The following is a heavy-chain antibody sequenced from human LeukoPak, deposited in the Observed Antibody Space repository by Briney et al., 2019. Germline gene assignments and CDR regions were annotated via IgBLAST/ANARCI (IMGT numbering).Heavy chain of an antibody. Sequence: GGSLRLSCAASGFTFSSYAMSWVRQAPGKGLEWISTISGSGGSTYYADSVKGRFTISRDNSKNTLHLQMNGLRAEDTAVYYCAGSPIDYWGQGTLVTVSS. CDR1: GFTFSSYA. CDR3: AGSPIDY. D-gene: IGHD3-10*01. CDR2: ISGSGGST. V-gene: IGHV3-23*01. J-gene: IGHJ4*02.